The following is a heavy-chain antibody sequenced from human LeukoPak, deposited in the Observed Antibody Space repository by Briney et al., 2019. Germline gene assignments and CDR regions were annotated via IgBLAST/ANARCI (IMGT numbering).Heavy chain of an antibody. J-gene: IGHJ3*02. CDR2: IFYSGST. V-gene: IGHV4-39*07. CDR1: SGSISTSNYY. Sequence: SETLSLTCTVSSGSISTSNYYWGWVRQPPGKALEWIGNIFYSGSTYYSPSRQSRVTISLATSRNQFSLKLNSVTAADTVVYYCARNVGFLKDAFDIWAQGTMVTVSP. D-gene: IGHD3-3*02. CDR3: ARNVGFLKDAFDI.